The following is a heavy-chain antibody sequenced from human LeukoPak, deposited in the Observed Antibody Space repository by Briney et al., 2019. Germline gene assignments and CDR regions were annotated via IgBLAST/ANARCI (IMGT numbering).Heavy chain of an antibody. CDR1: GFPFSTYT. V-gene: IGHV3-23*01. CDR2: ISGSGSST. J-gene: IGHJ5*02. CDR3: ARGVGYCSSTSCYWWFDP. Sequence: GGSLRLSCAASGFPFSTYTMSWVRQAPGKGLEWVSSISGSGSSTYYANSVKGRFTISRDNAKNTLYLQMNSLRAEDTAVYYCARGVGYCSSTSCYWWFDPWGQGTLVTVSS. D-gene: IGHD2-2*01.